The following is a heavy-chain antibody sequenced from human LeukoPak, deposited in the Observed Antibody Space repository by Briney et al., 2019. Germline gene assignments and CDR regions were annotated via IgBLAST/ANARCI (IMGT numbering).Heavy chain of an antibody. CDR1: GFTFSNSA. J-gene: IGHJ4*02. Sequence: GGSLRLSCAASGFTFSNSAMSWVRQAPGKGLEWVSGFTRNDETTSYADSVKGRFTISRDNSKNTLYLQMNSLRPEDTAVYYCAKDLRDWGQGTLVTVSS. CDR2: FTRNDETT. CDR3: AKDLRD. V-gene: IGHV3-23*01.